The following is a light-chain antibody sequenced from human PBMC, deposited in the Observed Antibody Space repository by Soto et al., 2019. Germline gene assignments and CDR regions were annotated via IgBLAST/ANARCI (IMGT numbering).Light chain of an antibody. V-gene: IGKV1-5*03. CDR2: KAS. Sequence: DIQMPQSPSTLSASVGDRVTITCRASQSISSWLAWYQQKPGKAPKLLINKASSLESGVPSRFSGSGSGTEFTLTISSLQSEDFAVYYCQQYNNWPPWTFGQGTKVDIK. J-gene: IGKJ1*01. CDR3: QQYNNWPPWT. CDR1: QSISSW.